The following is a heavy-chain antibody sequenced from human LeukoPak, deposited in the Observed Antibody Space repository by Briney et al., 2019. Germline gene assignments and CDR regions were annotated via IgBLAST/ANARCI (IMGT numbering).Heavy chain of an antibody. CDR1: GGSFSGYY. V-gene: IGHV4-34*01. D-gene: IGHD1-26*01. Sequence: PSETLSLTCAVYGGSFSGYYWSLIRQPPGKGLEWIGEINHSGSTNYNPSLKSRVTISVDTSKNQFSLKLSSVTAADTAVYYCAGILVGATRFDYWGQGTLVTVSS. CDR3: AGILVGATRFDY. CDR2: INHSGST. J-gene: IGHJ4*02.